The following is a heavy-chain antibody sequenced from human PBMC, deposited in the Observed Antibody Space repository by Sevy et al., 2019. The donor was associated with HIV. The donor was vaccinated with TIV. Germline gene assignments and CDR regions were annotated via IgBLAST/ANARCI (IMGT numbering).Heavy chain of an antibody. J-gene: IGHJ4*02. V-gene: IGHV3-53*01. CDR2: IYSGGSR. CDR1: GFTVSSNY. Sequence: GGSLRLSCAASGFTVSSNYMTWVRQAPGKGLEWVSVIYSGGSRYYADSVKGRFTISRDDSKNTLYLQMNSLRAEDTALYYCARDKVGRYYFDYWGQGTLVTVSS. CDR3: ARDKVGRYYFDY.